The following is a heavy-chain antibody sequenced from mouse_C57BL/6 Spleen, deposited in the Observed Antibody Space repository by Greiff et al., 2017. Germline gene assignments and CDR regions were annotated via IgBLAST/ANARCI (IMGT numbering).Heavy chain of an antibody. V-gene: IGHV1-82*01. CDR1: GYAFSSSW. CDR3: ARGGLRNWYFDV. CDR2: IYPGDGDT. D-gene: IGHD2-4*01. Sequence: VKLQESGPELVKPGASVKISCKASGYAFSSSWMNWVKQRPGKGLEWIGRIYPGDGDTNYNGKFKGKATLTADKSSSTAYMQLSSLTSEDSAVYFCARGGLRNWYFDVWGTGTTVTVSS. J-gene: IGHJ1*03.